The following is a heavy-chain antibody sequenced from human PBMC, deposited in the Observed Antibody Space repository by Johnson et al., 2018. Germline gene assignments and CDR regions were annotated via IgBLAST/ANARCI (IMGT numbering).Heavy chain of an antibody. D-gene: IGHD4-23*01. CDR3: AKDYGSDAGNSYYYYYYMDV. J-gene: IGHJ6*03. V-gene: IGHV3-30*18. CDR2: ISYDGRNK. CDR1: GFTFSRYG. Sequence: QVQLVESGGGVVQPGRSLRLSCAASGFTFSRYGIHWVRQAPGKGLEWVAVISYDGRNKYYADSVKGRFTISRDNSKNTLYLQMKSLRAEDTAVYYCAKDYGSDAGNSYYYYYYMDVWGKGTTVTVSS.